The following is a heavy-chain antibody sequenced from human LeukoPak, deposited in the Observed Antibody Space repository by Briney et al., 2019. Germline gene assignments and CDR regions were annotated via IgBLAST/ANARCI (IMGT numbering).Heavy chain of an antibody. Sequence: SETLSLTCTVSGGRMSGDSLTDRNYYWVWIRQPPGKGLEWIGSVYFSGYTYYTPSLKSRVTISVDTSKNQFSLKLSSVTAADTAVYYCARGEFNVWGSYRPLDYWGQGTLVTVSS. CDR2: VYFSGYT. V-gene: IGHV4-39*07. D-gene: IGHD3-16*02. CDR1: GGRMSGDSLTDRNYY. J-gene: IGHJ4*02. CDR3: ARGEFNVWGSYRPLDY.